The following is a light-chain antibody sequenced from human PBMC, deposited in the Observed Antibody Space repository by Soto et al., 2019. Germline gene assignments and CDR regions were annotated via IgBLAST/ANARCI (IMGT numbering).Light chain of an antibody. CDR3: QHYDTSPRT. J-gene: IGKJ1*01. CDR2: GAS. Sequence: EVMLTQSPGTLSLSPGERATLSCRASQSVSSNYLAWYQQKSGQAPRLLIYGASNRATGIPDRFSGSGSGTDFTLTIRRLEPEDFAVSYCQHYDTSPRTFGQGTKVEFK. V-gene: IGKV3-20*01. CDR1: QSVSSNY.